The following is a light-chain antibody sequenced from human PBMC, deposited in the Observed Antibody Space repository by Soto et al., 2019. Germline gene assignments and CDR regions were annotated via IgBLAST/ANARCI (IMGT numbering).Light chain of an antibody. J-gene: IGKJ1*01. CDR3: QQRDNRT. CDR1: QSFSNY. Sequence: EIVLTQSPATLSLSPGERATLSCRASQSFSNYLAWYQQKPGQAPRLLIYDASNMATGIPTRFSGSGSGTDFTLTISSLEPEDFAVYYCQQRDNRTFGQGTKVEMK. V-gene: IGKV3-11*01. CDR2: DAS.